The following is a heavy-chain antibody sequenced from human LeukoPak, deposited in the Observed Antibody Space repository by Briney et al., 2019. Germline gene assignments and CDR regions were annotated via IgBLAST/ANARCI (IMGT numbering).Heavy chain of an antibody. CDR2: IYYSGST. V-gene: IGHV4-39*01. CDR3: ASRPYSSSWSLPTNRDY. Sequence: SETLSLTCTVSGGSISSSSYYWGWIRQPPGKGLEWIGSIYYSGSTYYNPSLKSRVTISVDTSKNQFSLKLSSVTAADTAVYYCASRPYSSSWSLPTNRDYWGQGTLVTVSS. CDR1: GGSISSSSYY. J-gene: IGHJ4*02. D-gene: IGHD6-13*01.